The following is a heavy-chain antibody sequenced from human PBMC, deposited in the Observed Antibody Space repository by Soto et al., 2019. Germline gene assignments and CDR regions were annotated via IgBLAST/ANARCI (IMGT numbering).Heavy chain of an antibody. CDR3: ARAPPEATRYVGWVFGPKDYYFDY. V-gene: IGHV1-8*01. CDR1: GYTFTSYD. J-gene: IGHJ4*02. Sequence: GASVKVSCKASGYTFTSYDINWVRQATGQGLEWMGWMNPNSGNTGYAQKFQGRVTMTRNTSISTAYMELSSLRSEDTAVYYCARAPPEATRYVGWVFGPKDYYFDYWGQGTLVTVSS. CDR2: MNPNSGNT. D-gene: IGHD1-26*01.